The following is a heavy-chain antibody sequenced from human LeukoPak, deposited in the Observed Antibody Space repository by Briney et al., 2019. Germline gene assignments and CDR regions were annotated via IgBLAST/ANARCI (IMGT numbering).Heavy chain of an antibody. CDR3: ARVHSSGYYSRGVFDY. D-gene: IGHD3-22*01. V-gene: IGHV1-2*02. J-gene: IGHJ4*02. Sequence: ASVKVSCKASGYTFTGYYMHWVQQAPGQGLEWMGWNNPNSGGTNYAQKFQGRVTMTRDTSISTAYMELSRLRSDDTAVYYCARVHSSGYYSRGVFDYWGQGTLVTVSS. CDR1: GYTFTGYY. CDR2: NNPNSGGT.